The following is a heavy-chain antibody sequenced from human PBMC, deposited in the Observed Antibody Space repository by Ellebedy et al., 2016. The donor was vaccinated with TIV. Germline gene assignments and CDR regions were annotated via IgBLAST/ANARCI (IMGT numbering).Heavy chain of an antibody. CDR3: ARVPAATDRIDY. J-gene: IGHJ4*02. V-gene: IGHV1-46*03. CDR1: GYTFTSYY. CDR2: INPSGGST. Sequence: APVKVSCXASGYTFTSYYMHWVRQAPGQGLEWMGIINPSGGSTSYAQKFQGRVTMTRDTSTSTVYMELSSLRSEDTAVYYCARVPAATDRIDYWGQGTLVTVSS. D-gene: IGHD2-2*01.